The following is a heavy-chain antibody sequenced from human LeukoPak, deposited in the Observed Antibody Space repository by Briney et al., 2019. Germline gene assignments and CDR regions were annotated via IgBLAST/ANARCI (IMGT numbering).Heavy chain of an antibody. CDR1: GFTVSTNY. CDR3: ARGFRSVTAWGYFDY. J-gene: IGHJ4*02. D-gene: IGHD2-21*02. V-gene: IGHV3-66*01. CDR2: IYSGGGT. Sequence: GGSLRLSCAASGFTVSTNYMSWVRQAPGKGLEWVSLIYSGGGTYYADSVKGRFTISRDNSRNTLSLQMNSLRVGDTAVYYCARGFRSVTAWGYFDYWGQGALVTVSS.